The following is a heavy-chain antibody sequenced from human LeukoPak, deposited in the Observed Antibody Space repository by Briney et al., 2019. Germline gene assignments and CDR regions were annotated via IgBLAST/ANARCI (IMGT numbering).Heavy chain of an antibody. CDR3: ARQYGGQLAVAGTGWFAP. CDR1: GYSFTSYW. CDR2: ICPGDSDT. J-gene: IGHJ5*02. V-gene: IGHV5-51*01. Sequence: GESLKISCKGSGYSFTSYWIGWVRQMPGKGLEWMGIICPGDSDTRYSPSFQGQVTISADKSISTAYLQWSSLKASDTAMYYCARQYGGQLAVAGTGWFAPWGQGPLFTVSS. D-gene: IGHD6-19*01.